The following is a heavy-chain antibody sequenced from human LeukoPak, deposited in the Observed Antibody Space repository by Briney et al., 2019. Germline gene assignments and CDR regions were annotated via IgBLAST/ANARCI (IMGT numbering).Heavy chain of an antibody. J-gene: IGHJ3*02. V-gene: IGHV1-69*05. CDR2: IIPIFGTA. D-gene: IGHD1-26*01. CDR1: GGTFSSYA. Sequence: SVKVSCKASGGTFSSYAISWVRQAPGQGLEWMGGIIPIFGTANYAQKFQGRVTITTDESTSTAYVELSSLRSEDTAVYYCARGGAWELPSLDAFDIWGQGTMVTVSS. CDR3: ARGGAWELPSLDAFDI.